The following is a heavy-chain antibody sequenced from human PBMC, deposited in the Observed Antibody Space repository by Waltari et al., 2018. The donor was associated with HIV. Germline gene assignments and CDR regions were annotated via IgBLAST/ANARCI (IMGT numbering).Heavy chain of an antibody. CDR2: INPYNGGT. D-gene: IGHD3-10*01. CDR3: ARDDNYYVSGRLGMDV. CDR1: GYAVTGYS. V-gene: IGHV1-2*02. J-gene: IGHJ6*02. Sequence: QGQLVKSGAEVKRLAVSVQVTGKTAGYAVTGYSITWARSAPGQWLEWMGWINPYNGGTKYAQKSQGRVTMTRDTSLNTTYMDLSGLRSDDTAIYYCARDDNYYVSGRLGMDVWGQGTTVSVSS.